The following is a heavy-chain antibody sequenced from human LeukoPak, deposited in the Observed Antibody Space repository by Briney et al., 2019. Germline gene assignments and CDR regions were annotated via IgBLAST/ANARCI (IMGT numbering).Heavy chain of an antibody. D-gene: IGHD1-26*01. CDR2: IRSKANSYAT. CDR3: TRGDDSGSYYGYYYYMDV. V-gene: IGHV3-73*01. CDR1: GFTFSGSA. Sequence: GGSLRLSCAASGFTFSGSAMHWVRQASGKGLEWVGRIRSKANSYATAYAASVKGRFTISGDDSKNTAYLQMNSLKTEDTAVYYCTRGDDSGSYYGYYYYMDVWGKGTTVTVSS. J-gene: IGHJ6*03.